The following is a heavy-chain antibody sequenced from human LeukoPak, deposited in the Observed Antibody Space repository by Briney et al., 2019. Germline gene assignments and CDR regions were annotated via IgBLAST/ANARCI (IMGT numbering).Heavy chain of an antibody. D-gene: IGHD2-2*01. Sequence: GGSLRLSCAASGFTFSSYSMNWVRQAPGKGLEWVSSISSSSSYIYYAGSVKGRFTISRDNAKNSLYLQMNSLRAEDTAVYYCAVLVVPAAPDAFDIWGQGTMVTVSS. J-gene: IGHJ3*02. CDR2: ISSSSSYI. CDR1: GFTFSSYS. V-gene: IGHV3-21*01. CDR3: AVLVVPAAPDAFDI.